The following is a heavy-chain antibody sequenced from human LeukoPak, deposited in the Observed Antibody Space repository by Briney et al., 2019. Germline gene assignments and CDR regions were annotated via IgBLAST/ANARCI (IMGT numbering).Heavy chain of an antibody. CDR3: ARDNVGALDY. CDR2: MKQDGSAK. Sequence: PGGSLRLSRVASGFTFSSYWMAWVRQAPGKGLEWVANMKQDGSAKHYADSVKGRFSISRDNSKKSVYLQMDSLRAEDTALYYCARDNVGALDYWGHGTLVTVSS. J-gene: IGHJ4*01. CDR1: GFTFSSYW. V-gene: IGHV3-7*01. D-gene: IGHD1-26*01.